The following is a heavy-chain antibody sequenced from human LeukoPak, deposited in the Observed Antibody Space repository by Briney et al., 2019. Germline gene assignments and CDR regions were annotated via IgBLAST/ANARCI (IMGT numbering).Heavy chain of an antibody. D-gene: IGHD4-17*01. Sequence: IWEINHTVSTNYTPSLKSRVTISVDTSKNHFSLKLSSVTAADTAVYYCTRLSSYGDYVDYWGQGTLVTVSS. V-gene: IGHV4-34*01. CDR2: INHTVST. J-gene: IGHJ4*02. CDR3: TRLSSYGDYVDY.